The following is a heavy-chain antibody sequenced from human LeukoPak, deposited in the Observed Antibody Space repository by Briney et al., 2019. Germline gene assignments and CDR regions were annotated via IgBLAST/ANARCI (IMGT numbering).Heavy chain of an antibody. J-gene: IGHJ4*02. CDR2: ISAYNGNT. CDR3: ARGPGVDYVWGSYRDPHYFDY. CDR1: GYTFTSYG. Sequence: GASVKVSCKASGYTFTSYGISWVRQAPGQGLEWMGWISAYNGNTNYAQKLQGRVTMTTDTSTSTAYMELRSLRSDDTAVYYCARGPGVDYVWGSYRDPHYFDYWGQGTLVTVSS. D-gene: IGHD3-16*02. V-gene: IGHV1-18*01.